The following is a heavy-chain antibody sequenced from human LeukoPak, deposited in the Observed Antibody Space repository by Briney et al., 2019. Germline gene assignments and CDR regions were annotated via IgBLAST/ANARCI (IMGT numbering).Heavy chain of an antibody. CDR1: GFTVSSNY. D-gene: IGHD6-13*01. Sequence: PGWSLRLSCAASGFTVSSNYMSWVRQAPGKGPEWVSVIYGGGSTYYADSVKGRFTISRDNSKNTLYLQMNSLRAEDTAVYYCARDLAAGGTYPHYWGQGTLVTVSS. CDR2: IYGGGST. CDR3: ARDLAAGGTYPHY. J-gene: IGHJ4*02. V-gene: IGHV3-53*01.